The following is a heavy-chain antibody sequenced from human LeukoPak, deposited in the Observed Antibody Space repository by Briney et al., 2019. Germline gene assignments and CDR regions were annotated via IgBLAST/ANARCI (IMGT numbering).Heavy chain of an antibody. Sequence: PSETLSLTCTVSGGSISSYSWRWIRQPPGKGLEWIGYIYYSGSTNYNPSLKSRVTISVDTSKNQFSLKLSSVTAADTAVYYCARHGTAIRFLEWLDYGMDVWGQGTTVTVSS. J-gene: IGHJ6*02. CDR3: ARHGTAIRFLEWLDYGMDV. CDR2: IYYSGST. V-gene: IGHV4-59*08. D-gene: IGHD3-3*01. CDR1: GGSISSYS.